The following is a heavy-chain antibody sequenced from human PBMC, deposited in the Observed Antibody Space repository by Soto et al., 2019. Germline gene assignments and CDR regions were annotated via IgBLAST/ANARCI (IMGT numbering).Heavy chain of an antibody. CDR2: ITTNRGEK. V-gene: IGHV3-23*01. Sequence: EVHLLESGGGVVQPGGSLRLSCAASGFAFNDYSMTWVRQPPGKGLEWVSSITTNRGEKHYPDSLAGRFTISRDNSKNTVSLQVNNVRAEDTAMYFCAKSGGKFGTTGYYDFDYWGQGALVTVSS. D-gene: IGHD3-9*01. J-gene: IGHJ4*02. CDR1: GFAFNDYS. CDR3: AKSGGKFGTTGYYDFDY.